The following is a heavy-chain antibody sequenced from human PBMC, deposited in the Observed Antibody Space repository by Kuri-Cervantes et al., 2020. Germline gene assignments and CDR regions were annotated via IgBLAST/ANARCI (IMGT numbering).Heavy chain of an antibody. CDR2: ISSSGSTI. CDR1: GGSISSYY. V-gene: IGHV3-11*01. J-gene: IGHJ5*02. CDR3: ARDCSGGSCYSPWFDP. Sequence: LSLTCTVSGGSISSYYWSWIRQPPGKGLEWVSYISSSGSTIYYADSVKGRFTISRDNAKNSLYLQMNSLRAEDTAVYYCARDCSGGSCYSPWFDPWGQGTLVTVSS. D-gene: IGHD2-15*01.